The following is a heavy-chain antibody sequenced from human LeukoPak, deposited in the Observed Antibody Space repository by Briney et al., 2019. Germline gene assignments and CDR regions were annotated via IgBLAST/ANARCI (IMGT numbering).Heavy chain of an antibody. J-gene: IGHJ4*02. CDR2: ISYDGSNK. V-gene: IGHV3-30*18. CDR3: AKDSARFKYTAMALLDY. D-gene: IGHD5-18*01. Sequence: GRSLRLSCAASGFTFSSYGMHWVRQAPGKGLEWVAVISYDGSNKYYADSVKGRFTISRDNSKSTLYLQMNSLRAEDTAVYYCAKDSARFKYTAMALLDYWGQGTLVTVSS. CDR1: GFTFSSYG.